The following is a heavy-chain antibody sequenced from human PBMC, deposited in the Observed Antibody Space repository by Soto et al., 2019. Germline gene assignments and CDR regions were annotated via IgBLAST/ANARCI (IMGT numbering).Heavy chain of an antibody. D-gene: IGHD6-19*01. CDR1: GFSFGTFV. J-gene: IGHJ4*02. CDR2: ITDSGYTA. Sequence: GGSLRLSCAAPGFSFGTFVMTWFRQAPGGGLEWVASITDSGYTASYAETVEGRFTVSRDNSKNKLHLQMNDLRAEDTATYYCAKNGQWLATPPEAWGQGTLVTVS. CDR3: AKNGQWLATPPEA. V-gene: IGHV3-23*01.